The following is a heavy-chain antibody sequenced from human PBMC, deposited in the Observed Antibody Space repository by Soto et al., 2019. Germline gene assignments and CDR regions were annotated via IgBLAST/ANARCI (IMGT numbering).Heavy chain of an antibody. CDR3: AKGSRNTAMAT. Sequence: GGSLRLSCAASGFTFSSYGMHWVRQAPGKGLEWVAVISYDGSNKYYADSVKGRFTISRDNSKNTLYLQMNSLRAEDTAVYYCAKGSRNTAMATWGQGTLVTVSS. V-gene: IGHV3-30*18. J-gene: IGHJ4*02. D-gene: IGHD5-18*01. CDR2: ISYDGSNK. CDR1: GFTFSSYG.